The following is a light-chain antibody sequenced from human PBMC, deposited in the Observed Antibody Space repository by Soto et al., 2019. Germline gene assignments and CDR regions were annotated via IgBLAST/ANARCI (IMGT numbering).Light chain of an antibody. CDR1: QSIYNY. Sequence: DIQTTQSPSSLSASVGDRVTITCRTSQSIYNYVNWYQQKPGKAPKLLIYDASKLQSGVPSRFSGGGSGTDFTLTISSLQPEDFATYYCQQSYSIPYTFGQGTNLEI. J-gene: IGKJ2*01. CDR3: QQSYSIPYT. V-gene: IGKV1-39*01. CDR2: DAS.